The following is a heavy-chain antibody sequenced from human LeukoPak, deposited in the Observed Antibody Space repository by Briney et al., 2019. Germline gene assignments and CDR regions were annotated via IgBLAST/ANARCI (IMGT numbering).Heavy chain of an antibody. CDR2: IDGSGTTA. D-gene: IGHD3-16*01. J-gene: IGHJ5*01. V-gene: IGHV3-23*01. CDR3: AKDWGTNWQNWFDS. CDR1: GFTFSTNA. Sequence: PGGSLRLSCAASGFTFSTNAMSWVRQAPGKGLEWVSAIDGSGTTAYYADSVQGRFTISRDNSKMTLYLQLNTLRAEDTAIYYCAKDWGTNWQNWFDSWGQGTLVTVSS.